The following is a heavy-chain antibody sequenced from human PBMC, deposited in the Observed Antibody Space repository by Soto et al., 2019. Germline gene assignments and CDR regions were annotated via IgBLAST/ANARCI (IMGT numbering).Heavy chain of an antibody. V-gene: IGHV4-34*01. CDR1: GGSFSSHS. CDR2: IHHDGIT. Sequence: QVQLQQWGAGLLKPSETLSLTCAIYGGSFSSHSRSWVRQPPGKGLEWIGEIHHDGITNYNPSLKGRVTIPGDTSKSQFALELTSLTAADTAVYYCATYDVGTIIQDYWAQGTLVTVSS. J-gene: IGHJ4*02. D-gene: IGHD7-27*01. CDR3: ATYDVGTIIQDY.